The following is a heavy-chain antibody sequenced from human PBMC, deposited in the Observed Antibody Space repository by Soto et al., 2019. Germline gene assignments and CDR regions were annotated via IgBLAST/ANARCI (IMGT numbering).Heavy chain of an antibody. CDR1: GGTFSSSA. Sequence: QVQLVQSGAEMKEPGSSVKVSCKTSGGTFSSSAISWLRQAPGQGLEWMGGSIPLFRTPDYAQKFQGRVTLAADDSTSTAYMELSSLRSEATAIYYCARDNDRLQLGGNYYYILDVWGQGTTITVSS. D-gene: IGHD4-4*01. CDR3: ARDNDRLQLGGNYYYILDV. V-gene: IGHV1-69*12. J-gene: IGHJ6*02. CDR2: SIPLFRTP.